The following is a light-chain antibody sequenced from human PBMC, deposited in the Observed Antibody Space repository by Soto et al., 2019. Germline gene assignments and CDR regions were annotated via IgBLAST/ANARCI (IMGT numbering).Light chain of an antibody. J-gene: IGLJ2*01. CDR3: SSYTSSGTLL. CDR2: EVT. CDR1: SSDVGGYNR. V-gene: IGLV2-18*03. Sequence: QSALTQSPSVSGSPGQSVTISCTGTSSDVGGYNRVSWYQQSPGTAPKLLIYEVTNRPSGVPHRFSGSKSGDTASLTTSGLQAEDEADYYCSSYTSSGTLLFGGGTKLTVL.